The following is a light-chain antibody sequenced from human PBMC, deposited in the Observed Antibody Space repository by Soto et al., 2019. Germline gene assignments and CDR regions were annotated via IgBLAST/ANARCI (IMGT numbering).Light chain of an antibody. J-gene: IGLJ1*01. CDR3: SSYAGSNNYV. Sequence: QSALTQLPSASGSPGQSVTISCTGTSSDVGGYNYVSWYQQHPGKARKLMIYEVSKRPSGVPDRFSGSKSGNTASLTVSGLQAEDEADYYCSSYAGSNNYVFGTGTKVTV. CDR2: EVS. CDR1: SSDVGGYNY. V-gene: IGLV2-8*01.